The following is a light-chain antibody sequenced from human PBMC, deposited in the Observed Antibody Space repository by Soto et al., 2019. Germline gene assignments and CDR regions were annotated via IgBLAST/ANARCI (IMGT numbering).Light chain of an antibody. V-gene: IGLV2-14*01. CDR2: EVT. CDR3: SSYSRSNTLEVV. Sequence: QSVLTQPASVSGSPGQSITISCTGTSCDVGGYDYVAWYQHHPGKAPKLLIYEVTNRPSGISYRFSGSKSGNTASLTISVIQAEAEADYDYSSYSRSNTLEVVFGGGTKLTVL. CDR1: SCDVGGYDY. J-gene: IGLJ3*02.